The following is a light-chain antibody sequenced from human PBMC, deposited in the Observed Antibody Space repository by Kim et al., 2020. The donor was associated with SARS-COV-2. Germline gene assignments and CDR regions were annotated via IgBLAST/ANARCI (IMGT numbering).Light chain of an antibody. CDR2: MNN. CDR1: NNKVGQQG. CDR3: SAWDSSLNVWV. V-gene: IGLV10-54*04. Sequence: QTATLTCTGNNNKVGQQGAAWLQQHQGHPPKLLSYMNNNRPSGISERFSASRSGDTASLTITGLQPEDETDYYCSAWDSSLNVWVFGGGTQLTVL. J-gene: IGLJ3*02.